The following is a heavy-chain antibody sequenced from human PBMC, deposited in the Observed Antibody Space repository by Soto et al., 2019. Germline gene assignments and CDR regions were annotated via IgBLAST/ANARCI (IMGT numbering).Heavy chain of an antibody. Sequence: GGSLRLSCAASGFTFSSYGMHWVRQAPGKGLEWVAVIWYDGSNKYYADSVKGRFTISRDNSKNTLYLQMNSLRAEDTAVYYCARDTPQVRGVTLPDYWGQGTLVTVSS. V-gene: IGHV3-33*01. CDR1: GFTFSSYG. CDR3: ARDTPQVRGVTLPDY. D-gene: IGHD3-10*01. J-gene: IGHJ4*02. CDR2: IWYDGSNK.